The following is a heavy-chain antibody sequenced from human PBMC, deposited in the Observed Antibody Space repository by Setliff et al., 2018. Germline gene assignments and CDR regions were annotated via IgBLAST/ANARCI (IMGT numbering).Heavy chain of an antibody. V-gene: IGHV4-39*07. D-gene: IGHD2-2*01. CDR1: GGSISRSNYY. CDR2: IYYTGST. Sequence: SETLSLTCTVSGGSISRSNYYWGLIRQPPGKDLEWPGSIYYTGSTFDNPSLKSRVTISVDTSKNQFSLKLNSVTAADTAVYYCARVARVVLSRNAFDIWGQGTMVTVSS. CDR3: ARVARVVLSRNAFDI. J-gene: IGHJ3*02.